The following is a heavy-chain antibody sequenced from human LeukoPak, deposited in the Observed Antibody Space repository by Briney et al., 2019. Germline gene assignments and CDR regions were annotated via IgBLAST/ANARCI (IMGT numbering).Heavy chain of an antibody. CDR1: GGSISSYY. CDR3: ARAVGGIAAADAFDI. D-gene: IGHD6-13*01. CDR2: IYYSGST. V-gene: IGHV4-59*01. J-gene: IGHJ3*02. Sequence: PSETLSLTCTVSGGSISSYYWSWIRQPPGKGLEWIGYIYYSGSTNYNPSPKSRVTISVDTSKNQFSLKLSSVTAADTAVYYCARAVGGIAAADAFDIWGQGTMVTVSS.